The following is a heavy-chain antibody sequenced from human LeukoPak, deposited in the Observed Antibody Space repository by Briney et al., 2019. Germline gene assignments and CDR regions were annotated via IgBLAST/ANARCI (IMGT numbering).Heavy chain of an antibody. J-gene: IGHJ4*02. V-gene: IGHV3-23*01. CDR1: GFTFSTYA. Sequence: PGGSLRLSCAASGFTFSTYAMRWPRQAPGKGLEGVSTIGGSGGSTYSADSVRGRFTISRDNPKNTLSLQVNSLSPEYTAVYYCAKGRNGWCPFDYWGQGTLVTVSS. CDR2: IGGSGGST. CDR3: AKGRNGWCPFDY. D-gene: IGHD6-19*01.